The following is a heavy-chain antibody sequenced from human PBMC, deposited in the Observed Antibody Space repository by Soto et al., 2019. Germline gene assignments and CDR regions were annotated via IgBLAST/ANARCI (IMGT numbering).Heavy chain of an antibody. Sequence: QVQLVQSGAEVKKPGSSVKVSCKASGGTFSSYTISWVRQAPGQGLEWMGRIIPILGIANYAQKFQGRVTITADKSTSTADMELSSLRSEDTAVYYCARVTAAAGLPHYWGQGTLVTVSS. J-gene: IGHJ4*02. CDR2: IIPILGIA. CDR1: GGTFSSYT. D-gene: IGHD6-13*01. V-gene: IGHV1-69*02. CDR3: ARVTAAAGLPHY.